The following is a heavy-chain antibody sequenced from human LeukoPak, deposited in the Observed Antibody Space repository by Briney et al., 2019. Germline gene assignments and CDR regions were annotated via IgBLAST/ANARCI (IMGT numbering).Heavy chain of an antibody. D-gene: IGHD6-6*01. V-gene: IGHV3-64*02. Sequence: PGGSLRLSCAASGFTFSSYAMHWVRQAPGKGLEYVSGINSNGGSTYYADSVKGRFSISRDNSKNTLYLQMGSLRAEDMAVYYCARGGRYSSSSIDYRGQGTLVTVSS. J-gene: IGHJ4*02. CDR1: GFTFSSYA. CDR2: INSNGGST. CDR3: ARGGRYSSSSIDY.